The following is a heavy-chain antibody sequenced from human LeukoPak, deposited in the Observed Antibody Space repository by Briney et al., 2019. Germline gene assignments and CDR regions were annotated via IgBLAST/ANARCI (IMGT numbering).Heavy chain of an antibody. D-gene: IGHD5-12*01. CDR1: EFTFSSYW. CDR3: ARIVATINDY. CDR2: IKQDGSEK. V-gene: IGHV3-7*01. J-gene: IGHJ4*02. Sequence: GGSLRLSCAASEFTFSSYWMSWVRQAPGKGLEWVANIKQDGSEKNYVDSVKGRFTISRDNAKNSLYLQMNSLRAEDTAVYYCARIVATINDYWGQGTLVTVST.